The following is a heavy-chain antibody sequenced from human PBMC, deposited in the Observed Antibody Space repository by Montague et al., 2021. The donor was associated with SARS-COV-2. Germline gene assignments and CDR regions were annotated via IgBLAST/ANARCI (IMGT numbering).Heavy chain of an antibody. CDR1: GFSLSTSGMC. CDR3: ARIPYDILNGLIYGMDV. Sequence: PALVKPTQTLTLTCTFSGFSLSTSGMCVSWIRQPPGKALEWLARIDWDDDKYYSTSLKTRLTISKDTSKNQVVLTMTNMDPVDTATYYCARIPYDILNGLIYGMDVWGQGTTVTVSS. J-gene: IGHJ6*02. D-gene: IGHD3-9*01. V-gene: IGHV2-70*11. CDR2: IDWDDDK.